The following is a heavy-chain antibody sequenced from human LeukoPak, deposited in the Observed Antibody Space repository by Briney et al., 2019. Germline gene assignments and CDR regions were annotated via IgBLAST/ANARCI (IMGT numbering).Heavy chain of an antibody. CDR3: ARASYYYYYMDV. CDR2: INHSGST. Sequence: SETLSLTCSVSGGSITGYYWSWIRQPPGKGLEWIGEINHSGSTNYNPSLKSRVTISVDTSKNQFSLKLSSVTAADTAVYYCARASYYYYYMDVWGKGTTVTVSS. V-gene: IGHV4-34*01. CDR1: GGSITGYY. J-gene: IGHJ6*03.